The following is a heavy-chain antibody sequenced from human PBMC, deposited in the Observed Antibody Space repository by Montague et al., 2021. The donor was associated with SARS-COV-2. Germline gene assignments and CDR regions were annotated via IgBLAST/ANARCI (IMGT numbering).Heavy chain of an antibody. V-gene: IGHV6-1*01. CDR3: ARLKRYFDSSGSPSAFDF. J-gene: IGHJ3*01. D-gene: IGHD3-22*01. Sequence: CAISGDSVSSNTAAWNWIRQSPSRGLEWLGRTYYRSKWYYDYAVSVKSRMTISPDTSKNQFSLQLSSVTAAETAVYYCARLKRYFDSSGSPSAFDFWGQGTKVTVSS. CDR2: TYYRSKWYY. CDR1: GDSVSSNTAA.